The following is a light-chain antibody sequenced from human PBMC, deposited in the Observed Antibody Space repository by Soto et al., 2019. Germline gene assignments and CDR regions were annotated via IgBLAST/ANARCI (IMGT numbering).Light chain of an antibody. CDR1: SIDVGGYNS. Sequence: QSALTPPASVSGSPGQSITIACSGTSIDVGGYNSVSWYQQHPVKAPHLMIYEVNNRPSGVSNRFSGSKSGNTASLPISGLQAEDEADYYCNPHTSSTTYACGTGT. V-gene: IGLV2-14*01. CDR2: EVN. CDR3: NPHTSSTTYA. J-gene: IGLJ1*01.